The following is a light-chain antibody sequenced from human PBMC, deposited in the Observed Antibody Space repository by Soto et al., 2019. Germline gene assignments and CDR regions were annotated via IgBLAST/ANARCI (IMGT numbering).Light chain of an antibody. J-gene: IGKJ1*01. V-gene: IGKV3-15*01. CDR2: DAS. CDR3: QQNKDWPGT. CDR1: QSVSSY. Sequence: EIVMTQSPATLSVSPGERVTLSFRASQSVSSYLAWYQQKPGQAPRLLIYDASSRATGIPVRFSGSGSGTEFTLTISSLQSEDFGVYYCQQNKDWPGTFGQGTKVDIK.